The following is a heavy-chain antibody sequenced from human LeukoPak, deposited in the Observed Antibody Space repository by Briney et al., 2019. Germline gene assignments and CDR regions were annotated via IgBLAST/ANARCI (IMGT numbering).Heavy chain of an antibody. CDR2: ISGSGGST. J-gene: IGHJ3*02. D-gene: IGHD1-26*01. V-gene: IGHV3-23*01. Sequence: GGSLRLSCAASGFTFSSYAMSWVRQAPGKGLEWVSAISGSGGSTYYTHSVKGRFTISRDNSKNTLFLQMNSLRAEDTAVYYCAKDRDSGNYYASAFDIWGQGTMVTVSS. CDR1: GFTFSSYA. CDR3: AKDRDSGNYYASAFDI.